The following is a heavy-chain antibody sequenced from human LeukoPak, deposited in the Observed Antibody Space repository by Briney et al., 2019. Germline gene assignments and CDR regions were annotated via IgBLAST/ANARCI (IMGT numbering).Heavy chain of an antibody. Sequence: PGRSLRLSCAASGFTFDDYAMRWVRQAPGKGLEWVAVISYDGSNKYYADSVKGRFTIARDNSKNTLYLQTNSLRAEDTAVYYCAKGDSSGYYGDYWGQGTLVTVSS. D-gene: IGHD3-22*01. CDR3: AKGDSSGYYGDY. J-gene: IGHJ4*02. V-gene: IGHV3-30*18. CDR1: GFTFDDYA. CDR2: ISYDGSNK.